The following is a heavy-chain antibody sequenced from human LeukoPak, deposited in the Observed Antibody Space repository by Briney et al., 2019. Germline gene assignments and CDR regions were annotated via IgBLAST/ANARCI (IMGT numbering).Heavy chain of an antibody. CDR3: ARRDGYCSSTSCYADYSYGMDV. V-gene: IGHV5-51*01. CDR2: IYPGDSDT. D-gene: IGHD2-2*01. J-gene: IGHJ6*02. Sequence: GESLKISCKGSGYSFTSYWIGWVRQMPGKGLEWMGIIYPGDSDTTYSPSFQGQVTISADKSISTAYLQWSSLKASDTAMYYCARRDGYCSSTSCYADYSYGMDVWGQGTTVTVSS. CDR1: GYSFTSYW.